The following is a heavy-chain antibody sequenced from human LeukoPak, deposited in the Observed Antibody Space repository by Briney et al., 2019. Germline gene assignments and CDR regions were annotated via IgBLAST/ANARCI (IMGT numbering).Heavy chain of an antibody. D-gene: IGHD1-1*01. CDR2: IRYDGSNK. J-gene: IGHJ4*02. CDR1: GFTFSSYG. Sequence: AGGSLRLSCVASGFTFSSYGMHWVRQAPGKGLEWVTFIRYDGSNKYYAGSVKGRFTISRDNSKNTLYLQMNSLRAEDTAVYYCAKGPRGVPTTLDYWGQGTLVTVSS. CDR3: AKGPRGVPTTLDY. V-gene: IGHV3-30*02.